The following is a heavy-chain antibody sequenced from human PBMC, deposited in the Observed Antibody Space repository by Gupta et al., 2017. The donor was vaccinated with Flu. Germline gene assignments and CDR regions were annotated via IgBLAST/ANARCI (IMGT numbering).Heavy chain of an antibody. J-gene: IGHJ1*01. CDR2: VIPLFSPA. Sequence: QVHLVQSGAELKKPGSSVKVSCTASGGSFNTDTFNWVRQAPGQRLEWMGSVIPLFSPARYAEKFQGRVTITADRSTTTAFMEINSLTSDDTATYYCVRQLGEDWGQGTLVTVSS. D-gene: IGHD3-16*01. CDR3: VRQLGED. CDR1: GGSFNTDT. V-gene: IGHV1-69*08.